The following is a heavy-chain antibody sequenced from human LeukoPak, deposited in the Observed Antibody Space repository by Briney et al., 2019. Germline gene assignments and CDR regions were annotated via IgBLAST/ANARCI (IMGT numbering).Heavy chain of an antibody. CDR2: IKSKTDGGTT. J-gene: IGHJ4*02. D-gene: IGHD2-21*02. V-gene: IGHV3-15*01. CDR1: GFTFSNAW. CDR3: TTDPGSYCGGDCPPIDY. Sequence: PGGSLRLSCAASGFTFSNAWMSWVRQAPGKGLEWVGRIKSKTDGGTTDYAAPVKGRFTISRDDSKSTLYLQMNSLKTEDTAVYYCTTDPGSYCGGDCPPIDYWGQGTLVTVSS.